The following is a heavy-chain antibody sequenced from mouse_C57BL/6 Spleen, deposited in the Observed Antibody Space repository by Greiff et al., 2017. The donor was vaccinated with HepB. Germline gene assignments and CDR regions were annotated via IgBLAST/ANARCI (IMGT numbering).Heavy chain of an antibody. V-gene: IGHV5-4*01. CDR1: GFTFSSYA. D-gene: IGHD2-1*01. CDR2: ISDGGSYT. Sequence: VQLQQSGGGLVKPGGSLKLSCAASGFTFSSYAMSWVRQTPEKRLEWVATISDGGSYTYYPDNVKGRFTISRDNAKNNLYLQMSHLKSEDTAMYYCARERDYGKPLDYWGQGTTLTVSS. J-gene: IGHJ2*01. CDR3: ARERDYGKPLDY.